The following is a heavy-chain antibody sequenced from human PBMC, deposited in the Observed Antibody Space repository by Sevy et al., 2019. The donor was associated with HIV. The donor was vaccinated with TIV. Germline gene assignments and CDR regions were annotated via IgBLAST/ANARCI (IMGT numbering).Heavy chain of an antibody. CDR2: VYNSGTT. J-gene: IGHJ5*01. CDR3: ARQLSYYDSLTGSQRGYWLDT. CDR1: GGSISSSSQF. V-gene: IGHV4-39*01. D-gene: IGHD3-9*01. Sequence: TLSLTCTVSGGSISSSSQFWAWIRQSPGKGLEWIGNVYNSGTTEYNPSLKSRITISVDTSKNKFSLKLTSVTAADTAVYYCARQLSYYDSLTGSQRGYWLDTWGHGNLVTVSS.